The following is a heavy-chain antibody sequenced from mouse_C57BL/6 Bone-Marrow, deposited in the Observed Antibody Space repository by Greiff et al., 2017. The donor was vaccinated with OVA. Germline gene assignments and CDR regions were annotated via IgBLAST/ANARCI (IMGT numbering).Heavy chain of an antibody. D-gene: IGHD1-1*01. J-gene: IGHJ4*01. CDR3: ARYYGYAMDY. Sequence: EVKLVESGPGLVKPSQSLSLTCSVTGYSITSGYYWNWIRQPPGNKLEWMGYISYDGSNNYNPSLKSRITITRDTSKNLYYLQLNSVTTEDTATYYCARYYGYAMDYWGQGTSVTVSS. V-gene: IGHV3-6*01. CDR1: GYSITSGYY. CDR2: ISYDGSN.